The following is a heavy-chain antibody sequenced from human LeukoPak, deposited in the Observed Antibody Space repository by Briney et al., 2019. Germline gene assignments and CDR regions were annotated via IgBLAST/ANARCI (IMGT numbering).Heavy chain of an antibody. Sequence: GGSLRLSCAASGFTFSSYSMNWVHQAPGKGLEWVSSISSSSSYIYYADSVKGRFTISRDNAKNSLYLQMNSLRAEDTAVYYCARDRTGIAARYFDYWGQGTLVAVSS. D-gene: IGHD6-6*01. CDR1: GFTFSSYS. CDR3: ARDRTGIAARYFDY. CDR2: ISSSSSYI. V-gene: IGHV3-21*01. J-gene: IGHJ4*02.